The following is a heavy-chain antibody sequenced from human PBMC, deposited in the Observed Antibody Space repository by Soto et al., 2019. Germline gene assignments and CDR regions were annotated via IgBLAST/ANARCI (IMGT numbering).Heavy chain of an antibody. V-gene: IGHV4-39*01. Sequence: SSETLSLTCTVSGGSISSSSYYWGWIRQPPGKGLEWIGSIYYSGSTYYNPSLKSRVTISVDTSKNQFSLKLSSVTAADTAVYYCASIRYCSSTSCYATFDYWGQGTLVTVSS. CDR3: ASIRYCSSTSCYATFDY. CDR2: IYYSGST. CDR1: GGSISSSSYY. J-gene: IGHJ4*02. D-gene: IGHD2-2*01.